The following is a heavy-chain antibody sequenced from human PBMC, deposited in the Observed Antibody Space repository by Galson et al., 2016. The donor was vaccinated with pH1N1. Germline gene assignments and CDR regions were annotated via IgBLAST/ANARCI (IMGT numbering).Heavy chain of an antibody. D-gene: IGHD3-3*01. CDR2: LSGSGGST. J-gene: IGHJ6*02. Sequence: LRLSCAASGFTFSSYAMSWVRQAPGKGLEWVSALSGSGGSTYYADSVKGRFSISRDNSKNTLFLQMNSLRAEDTAVYYCAKGDDFWSGPSPSYYYAMDVWGQGTTVTVSS. V-gene: IGHV3-23*01. CDR3: AKGDDFWSGPSPSYYYAMDV. CDR1: GFTFSSYA.